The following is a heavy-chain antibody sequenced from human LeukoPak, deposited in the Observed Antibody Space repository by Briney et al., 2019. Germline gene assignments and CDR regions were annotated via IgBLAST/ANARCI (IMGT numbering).Heavy chain of an antibody. Sequence: ASVKVSCKASGYTFTSYGISWVRQAPGQGLEWMGWISAYNGNTNYAQKLQGRVTMTTDTSTSTAYMELRSLRSDDTAVYYCGREAGGEYSYGSDYWGQGTLVTVSS. CDR1: GYTFTSYG. V-gene: IGHV1-18*01. CDR2: ISAYNGNT. J-gene: IGHJ4*02. D-gene: IGHD5-18*01. CDR3: GREAGGEYSYGSDY.